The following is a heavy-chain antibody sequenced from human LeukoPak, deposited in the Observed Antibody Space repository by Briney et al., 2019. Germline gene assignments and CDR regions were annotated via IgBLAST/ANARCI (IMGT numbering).Heavy chain of an antibody. V-gene: IGHV1-8*01. CDR1: GYTFTSYD. D-gene: IGHD3-10*01. CDR2: MNPNSGNT. CDR3: AKMGKGSGSYYPDY. J-gene: IGHJ4*02. Sequence: GASVKVSCKASGYTFTSYDINWVRQATGQGLEWMGWMNPNSGNTGYARKFQGRVTMTRNTSISTAYMELSSLRSEDTAVYYCAKMGKGSGSYYPDYWGQGTLVTVSS.